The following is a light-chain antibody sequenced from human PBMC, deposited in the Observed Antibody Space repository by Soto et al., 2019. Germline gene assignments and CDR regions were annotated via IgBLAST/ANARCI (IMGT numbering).Light chain of an antibody. Sequence: QSVLTQPPSASGTPGQRVTISCSGRSSNFGTNLVNWYLQLPGTSPKLLIYAHIQRPSGVPDRFSGPTSGTSASLAISGLQSEDEADYYCAVWDDSLNGYVFGTGNKVTAL. CDR2: AHI. J-gene: IGLJ1*01. V-gene: IGLV1-44*01. CDR1: SSNFGTNL. CDR3: AVWDDSLNGYV.